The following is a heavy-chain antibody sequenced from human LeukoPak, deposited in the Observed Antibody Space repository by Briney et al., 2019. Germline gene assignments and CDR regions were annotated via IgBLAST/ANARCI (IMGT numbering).Heavy chain of an antibody. Sequence: GGSLRLSCAASGFTFSNAWMSWVRQAPGKGLEWVGRIKSKTDGGTTDYAAPVKGRFTISRDDSRNTLYLQMNSLRAEDTAVYYCAKDVYFDWLSQFDYWGQGTLVTVSS. J-gene: IGHJ4*02. D-gene: IGHD3-9*01. CDR2: IKSKTDGGTT. V-gene: IGHV3-15*01. CDR1: GFTFSNAW. CDR3: AKDVYFDWLSQFDY.